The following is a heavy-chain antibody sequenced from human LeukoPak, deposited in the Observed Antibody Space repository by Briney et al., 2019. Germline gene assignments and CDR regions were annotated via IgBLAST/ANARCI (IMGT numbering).Heavy chain of an antibody. D-gene: IGHD6-13*01. CDR1: GYTFTSYA. V-gene: IGHV1-3*01. Sequence: GASVKVSCKASGYTFTSYAMQWVRQAAGHQLEWMGWINAGNGNTKYTQKFQGRVTITRDTSASTAYMELSSLTSEDTAVYYFAGAAAAGPKRDAFDIWGQGTMVTVSS. J-gene: IGHJ3*02. CDR3: AGAAAAGPKRDAFDI. CDR2: INAGNGNT.